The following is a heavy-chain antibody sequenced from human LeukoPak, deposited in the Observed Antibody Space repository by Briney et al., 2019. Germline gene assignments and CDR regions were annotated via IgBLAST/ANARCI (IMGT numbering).Heavy chain of an antibody. CDR3: ARARGWDYYPTDY. J-gene: IGHJ4*02. Sequence: SVKVSCKASGGTFSSYAISWVRQAPGQGLEWMGRIIPIFGTANYAQKFQGRVTITTDESTSTAYMELSSLRSEDTAVYYCARARGWDYYPTDYWGQGTLVTVSS. V-gene: IGHV1-69*05. D-gene: IGHD3-10*01. CDR1: GGTFSSYA. CDR2: IIPIFGTA.